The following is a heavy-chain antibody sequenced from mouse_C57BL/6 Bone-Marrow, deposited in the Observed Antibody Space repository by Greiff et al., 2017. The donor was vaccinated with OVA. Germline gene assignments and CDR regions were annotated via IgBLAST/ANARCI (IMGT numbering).Heavy chain of an antibody. CDR3: AKKGYYGAYYFDY. CDR1: GFSLTSYG. V-gene: IGHV2-5*01. D-gene: IGHD1-1*01. J-gene: IGHJ2*01. CDR2: IWRGGST. Sequence: VMLVESGPGLVQPSQSLSITCTVSGFSLTSYGVHWVRQSPGKGLEWLGVIWRGGSTDYNAAFMSRLSITKDNSKSQVFFKMNSLQADDTAIYYCAKKGYYGAYYFDYWGQGTTLTVSS.